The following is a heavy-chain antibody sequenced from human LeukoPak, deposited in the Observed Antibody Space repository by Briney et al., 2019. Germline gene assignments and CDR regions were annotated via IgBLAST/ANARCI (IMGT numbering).Heavy chain of an antibody. CDR2: IWYDGTNK. D-gene: IGHD1-26*01. CDR1: GLTFNDYG. J-gene: IGHJ5*01. Sequence: GRSMRLSCAASGLTFNDYGIHWVRQAPGKGLEWVAVIWYDGTNKYYGDSVKGRFTISRDNSKNTLYLQMNSLRAEDTAVYYCAKDRGSYSTTADSWGQGTLVTVSS. CDR3: AKDRGSYSTTADS. V-gene: IGHV3-33*06.